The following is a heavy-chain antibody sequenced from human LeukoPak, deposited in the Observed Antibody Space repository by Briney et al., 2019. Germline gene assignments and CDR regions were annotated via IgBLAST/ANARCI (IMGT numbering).Heavy chain of an antibody. CDR3: ARAGIAVAGDYYGMDV. CDR2: INANSGST. J-gene: IGHJ6*02. V-gene: IGHV1-2*02. Sequence: ASVKVSCKASGYTFTGYCMHWVRQAPGQGLEWVGWINANSGSTNYAQKFQGRVTMTRDTSISTAYMELNRLRSDDTAVYYCARAGIAVAGDYYGMDVWGQGTTVTVSS. CDR1: GYTFTGYC. D-gene: IGHD6-19*01.